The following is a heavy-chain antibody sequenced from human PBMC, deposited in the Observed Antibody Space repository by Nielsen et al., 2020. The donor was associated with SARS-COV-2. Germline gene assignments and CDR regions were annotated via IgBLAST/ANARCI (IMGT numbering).Heavy chain of an antibody. Sequence: GESLKISCAASGFTFSSYGMHWVRQAPGKGLEWVAVISYDGSNKYYADSVKGRFTISRDNSKNTLYLQMNSLRAEDTAVYYCAKRGGDSSGWSVFDYWGQGTLVTVSS. J-gene: IGHJ4*02. V-gene: IGHV3-30*18. CDR1: GFTFSSYG. CDR2: ISYDGSNK. CDR3: AKRGGDSSGWSVFDY. D-gene: IGHD6-19*01.